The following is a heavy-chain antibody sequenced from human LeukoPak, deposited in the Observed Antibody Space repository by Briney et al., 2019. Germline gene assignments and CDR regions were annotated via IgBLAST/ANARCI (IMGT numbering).Heavy chain of an antibody. J-gene: IGHJ4*02. V-gene: IGHV3-30*02. CDR2: IRHDGSAT. Sequence: GGSLRLSCTAPGFTFSSYGMHWVRQAPGKGLEWVTFIRHDGSATYYADSVKGRFTSSRDNSKSTVYLEVNSLRPEDTAVYYCAGFGDYGGLWGQGTVVTVSS. CDR3: AGFGDYGGL. CDR1: GFTFSSYG. D-gene: IGHD4-23*01.